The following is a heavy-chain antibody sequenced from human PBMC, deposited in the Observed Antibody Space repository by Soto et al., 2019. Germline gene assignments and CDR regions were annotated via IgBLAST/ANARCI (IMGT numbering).Heavy chain of an antibody. J-gene: IGHJ6*02. Sequence: LETLSLTCTVSGGSITSSYWSWIRLPPGKGLEWIAYIYDTGISGYTPSTSYNPSLKSRVTMSVDTSKSQFSLKLTSVTAADTAVYYCARGEDAFFYYGLDVWGQGITVTVSS. CDR2: IYDTGISGYTPST. CDR3: ARGEDAFFYYGLDV. V-gene: IGHV4-59*01. CDR1: GGSITSSY.